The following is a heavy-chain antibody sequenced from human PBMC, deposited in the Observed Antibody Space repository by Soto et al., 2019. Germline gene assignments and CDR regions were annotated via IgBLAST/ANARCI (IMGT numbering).Heavy chain of an antibody. CDR2: INYSGST. V-gene: IGHV4-31*03. J-gene: IGHJ4*01. CDR3: ARNYYNSKVYVY. CDR1: GGPINSGGYY. D-gene: IGHD3-22*01. Sequence: SETLSLTCTVSGGPINSGGYYWSWIRQHPGKGLEWIGYINYSGSTNYNPSLKSRVIISRDTSKNQLSLNLSSVTAADTAIYYRARNYYNSKVYVYCGHGTLVTV.